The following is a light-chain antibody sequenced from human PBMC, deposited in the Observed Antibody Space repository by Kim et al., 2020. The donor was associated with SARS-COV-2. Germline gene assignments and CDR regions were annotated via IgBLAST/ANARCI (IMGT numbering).Light chain of an antibody. CDR3: KQQRT. J-gene: IGKJ1*01. CDR2: GAS. V-gene: IGKV3-20*01. CDR1: QSVSTCY. Sequence: DSGTLTCSASQSVSTCYLPWHRQAPGQAPCGVFCGASSSATGIPDRFCGSGSRTDFTIPKRRLVAEDFGVYYCKQQRTFGQGTKVDIK.